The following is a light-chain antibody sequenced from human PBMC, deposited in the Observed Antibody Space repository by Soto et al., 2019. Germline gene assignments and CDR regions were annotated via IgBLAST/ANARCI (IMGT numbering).Light chain of an antibody. J-gene: IGLJ2*01. V-gene: IGLV2-8*01. CDR2: EVS. Sequence: QSALTQPPSASGSPGQSVTISCTGTSSDVGGYNYVSWYQQHPGKAPKLMIYEVSKRPSGVPFRFSASKSANTASLTVSGLQAEDEADYYCCSYAGSSTLFGGGTKLTVL. CDR3: CSYAGSSTL. CDR1: SSDVGGYNY.